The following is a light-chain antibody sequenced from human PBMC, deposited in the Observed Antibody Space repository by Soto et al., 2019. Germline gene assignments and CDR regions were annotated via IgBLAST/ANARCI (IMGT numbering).Light chain of an antibody. Sequence: DIQMTQSPSTLSGSVGDRVTITCRASQTISSWLAWYQQKPEKAPKLLIYAASNFQSGVPSRFSGSGSGTHFTLTISSLQPEDFATYYCQQLHGYPITFGQGTRLEIK. CDR1: QTISSW. V-gene: IGKV1-5*01. CDR2: AAS. J-gene: IGKJ5*01. CDR3: QQLHGYPIT.